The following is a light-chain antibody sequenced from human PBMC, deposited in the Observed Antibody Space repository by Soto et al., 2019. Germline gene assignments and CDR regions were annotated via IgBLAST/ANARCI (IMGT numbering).Light chain of an antibody. CDR1: QYINTY. CDR3: QQSNSSPLT. CDR2: GAS. J-gene: IGKJ1*01. Sequence: DIQMTQSPSSLAASVGDSVTITCRASQYINTYLNWYQQKPGKAPKLLIYGASSLHSGVPSRFTGAESGTDFTLTIRSLQPEDFATYYCQQSNSSPLTFGQGTKVEI. V-gene: IGKV1-39*01.